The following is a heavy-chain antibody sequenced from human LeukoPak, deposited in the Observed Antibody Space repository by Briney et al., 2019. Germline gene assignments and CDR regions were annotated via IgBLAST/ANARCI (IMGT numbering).Heavy chain of an antibody. J-gene: IGHJ5*02. CDR3: ARKNDYGEVRGFDP. V-gene: IGHV4-34*01. CDR1: GGSFSGYY. D-gene: IGHD4-17*01. CDR2: IYHSGST. Sequence: PSETLSLTCAVYGGSFSGYYWSWIRQTPEKGLEYIGSIYHSGSTYYNPSLKSRVTISVDTSKNQFSLKLTSVTAADTAVYYCARKNDYGEVRGFDPWGQGTLVSVSS.